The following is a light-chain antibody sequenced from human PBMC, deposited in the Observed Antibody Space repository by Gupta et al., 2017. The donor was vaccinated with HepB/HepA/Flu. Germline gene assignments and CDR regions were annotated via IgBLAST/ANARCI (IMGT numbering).Light chain of an antibody. CDR3: SSYTSGSTLYV. V-gene: IGLV2-14*03. CDR2: DVN. CDR1: SSDVGGYNY. Sequence: QSALTQPASVSGSPGQSITISCTGTSSDVGGYNYVSWYQEHPGKAPKVIIYDVNNRPSGVSDRFSGSKSGNTASLTISGLQAEDEADYYCSSYTSGSTLYVFGTGTKVTVL. J-gene: IGLJ1*01.